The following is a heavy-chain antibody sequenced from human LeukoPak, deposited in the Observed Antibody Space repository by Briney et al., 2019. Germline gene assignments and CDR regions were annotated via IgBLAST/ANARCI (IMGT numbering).Heavy chain of an antibody. V-gene: IGHV3-21*01. CDR2: ISSSSSYI. CDR1: GFTFSSYS. Sequence: GGSLRLSCAASGFTFSSYSMNWVRQAPEKGLEWVSSISSSSSYIYYADSVKGRFTISRDNAKNSLYLQMNSLRAEDTAVYYCARDWRDGSGSFPHDYWGQGTLVTVSS. CDR3: ARDWRDGSGSFPHDY. D-gene: IGHD3-10*01. J-gene: IGHJ4*02.